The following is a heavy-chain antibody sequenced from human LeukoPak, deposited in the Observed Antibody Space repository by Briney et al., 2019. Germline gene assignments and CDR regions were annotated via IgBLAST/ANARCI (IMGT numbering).Heavy chain of an antibody. CDR3: AKEEVVVVAAIAYFFDY. V-gene: IGHV3-23*01. CDR2: ISGSGGST. Sequence: GGSLRLSCAASGFTFSSYAMSWVRQAPGKGLEWVSGISGSGGSTYYADSVKGRFTISRDNSKNTLYLQMNSLRAEDTAVYYCAKEEVVVVAAIAYFFDYWGQGTLVTVSS. D-gene: IGHD2-15*01. CDR1: GFTFSSYA. J-gene: IGHJ4*02.